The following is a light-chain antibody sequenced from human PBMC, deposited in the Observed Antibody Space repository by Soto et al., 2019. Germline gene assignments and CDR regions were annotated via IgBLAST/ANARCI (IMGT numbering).Light chain of an antibody. Sequence: DIQMTQSPSSLSASVGDRVTITCRASQSISKYLSWFQQKPGKAPKLLIYATSSLQSGVPSRFSGRGSGTEFTLTISSLQPEDYATYYCQQSDSTPPWTVGQGTKVEIK. CDR2: ATS. CDR1: QSISKY. J-gene: IGKJ1*01. CDR3: QQSDSTPPWT. V-gene: IGKV1-39*01.